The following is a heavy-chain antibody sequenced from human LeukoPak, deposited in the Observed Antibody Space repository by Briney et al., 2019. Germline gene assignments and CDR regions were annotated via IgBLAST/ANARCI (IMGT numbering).Heavy chain of an antibody. Sequence: QPGGSLRLSCAASGFTFSSYAMSWVRQAPGKGLEWVSAISGSGGSTYYADSVRGRFTISRDNSKNTLYVQMNSLRAEDTAVYYCAKSLQGGARAFGSWGQGTLVTVPS. CDR2: ISGSGGST. D-gene: IGHD1-26*01. CDR3: AKSLQGGARAFGS. CDR1: GFTFSSYA. J-gene: IGHJ4*02. V-gene: IGHV3-23*01.